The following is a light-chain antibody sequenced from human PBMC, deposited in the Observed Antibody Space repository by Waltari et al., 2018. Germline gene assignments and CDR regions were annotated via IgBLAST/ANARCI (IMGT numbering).Light chain of an antibody. J-gene: IGKJ4*01. CDR2: DAS. CDR3: QQRSSWLT. Sequence: EIVLTQSPATLSLSPGERATLSCRASQSVNRYLAWYQQKPGQAPRRLYDASNRATGIPARFSGSGSGTDFTLTISSLEPEDFAVYYCQQRSSWLTFGGGTKVEIK. V-gene: IGKV3-11*01. CDR1: QSVNRY.